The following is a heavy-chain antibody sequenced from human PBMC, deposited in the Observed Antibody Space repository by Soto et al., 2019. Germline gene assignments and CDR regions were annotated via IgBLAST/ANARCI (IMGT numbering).Heavy chain of an antibody. D-gene: IGHD6-6*01. V-gene: IGHV3-48*02. J-gene: IGHJ4*02. CDR3: ARNLEYSNGLAY. CDR1: GFTFSSYS. CDR2: ISSSSSSM. Sequence: GGSLRLSCAASGFTFSSYSMNWVRQAPGKGLEWVSYISSSSSSMYYADSVKGRFTISRDNAKNSLYLQMNSLRDEDTAVYYCARNLEYSNGLAYWGQGTLVTVSS.